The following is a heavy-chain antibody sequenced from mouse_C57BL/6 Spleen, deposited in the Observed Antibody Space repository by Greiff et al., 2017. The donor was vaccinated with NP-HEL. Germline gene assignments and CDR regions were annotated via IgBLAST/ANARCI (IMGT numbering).Heavy chain of an antibody. V-gene: IGHV1-81*01. D-gene: IGHD1-1*01. CDR2: IYPRSGNT. Sequence: QVQLKQSGAELARPGASVKLSCKASGYTFTSYGISWVKQRTGQGLEWIGEIYPRSGNTYYNEKFKGKATLTADKSSSTAYMELRSLTSEDSAVYFCARGGSYYGSSFYFDYWGQGTTLTVSS. CDR1: GYTFTSYG. CDR3: ARGGSYYGSSFYFDY. J-gene: IGHJ2*01.